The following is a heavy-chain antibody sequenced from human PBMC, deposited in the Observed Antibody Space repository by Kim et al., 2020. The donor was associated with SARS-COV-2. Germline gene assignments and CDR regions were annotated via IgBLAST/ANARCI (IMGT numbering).Heavy chain of an antibody. Sequence: GGSLRLSCAASGFTVSSNYMSWVRQAPGKGLEWVSVIYSGGSTYYADSAKGRFTISRDNSKNTLYLQMNSLRAEDTAVYYCAGIGDYYDSSGLRHPYYYYGMDVWGQGTTVTVSS. CDR2: IYSGGST. V-gene: IGHV3-53*01. CDR1: GFTVSSNY. D-gene: IGHD3-22*01. CDR3: AGIGDYYDSSGLRHPYYYYGMDV. J-gene: IGHJ6*02.